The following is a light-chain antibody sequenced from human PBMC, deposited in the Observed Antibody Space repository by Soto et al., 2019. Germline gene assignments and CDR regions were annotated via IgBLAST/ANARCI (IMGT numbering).Light chain of an antibody. CDR1: SSNIGAGYD. J-gene: IGLJ2*01. CDR3: QSYDSSLSDVV. V-gene: IGLV1-40*01. Sequence: QSVLTQPPSVYGAPGPRVTISCTGSSSNIGAGYDVHWYQQLPGTAPKLLIHGNSNRPSGAPDRFSGSKSGTSASLAITGRQAEDEADYYCQSYDSSLSDVVFGGGTQLTVL. CDR2: GNS.